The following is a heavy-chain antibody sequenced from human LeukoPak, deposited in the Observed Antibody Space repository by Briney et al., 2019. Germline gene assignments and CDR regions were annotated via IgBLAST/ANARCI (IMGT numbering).Heavy chain of an antibody. D-gene: IGHD3-22*01. V-gene: IGHV3-21*01. Sequence: PGGSLRLSCAASGFTFSSYEMNWVRQAPGKGLEWVSSISSSSSYIYYADSVKGRFTISRDNAKNSLYLQMNSLRAEDTAVYYCARDGEYYDSSGSIGYWGQGTLVIVSS. CDR2: ISSSSSYI. J-gene: IGHJ4*02. CDR1: GFTFSSYE. CDR3: ARDGEYYDSSGSIGY.